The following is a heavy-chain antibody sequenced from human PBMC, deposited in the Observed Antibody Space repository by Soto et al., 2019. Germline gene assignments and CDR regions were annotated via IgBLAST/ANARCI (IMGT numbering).Heavy chain of an antibody. CDR2: ISGSGGST. CDR1: GFTFSSYA. D-gene: IGHD5-18*01. J-gene: IGHJ4*02. V-gene: IGHV3-23*01. Sequence: GGSLRLSCAASGFTFSSYAMSWVRQAPGKGLEWVSAISGSGGSTYYADSVKGRFTISRDNSKNTLYLRMNSLRAEDTAVYYCAKVQRGYSYGYGFDYWGQGTQVTVSS. CDR3: AKVQRGYSYGYGFDY.